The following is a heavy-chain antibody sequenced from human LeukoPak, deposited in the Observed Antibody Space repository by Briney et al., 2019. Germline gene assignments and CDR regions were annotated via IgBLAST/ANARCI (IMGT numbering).Heavy chain of an antibody. J-gene: IGHJ4*02. D-gene: IGHD6-19*01. CDR3: ASQGPEGTSGWY. Sequence: PGRSLRLSCAASGFTFSSYGMHWVRQAPGKGLEWVAVIWYDGSNTYYADSVKGGFTISRDNSKDTLFLQLNSLRAEDTAVYYCASQGPEGTSGWYWGQGTLVTVSS. CDR2: IWYDGSNT. V-gene: IGHV3-33*01. CDR1: GFTFSSYG.